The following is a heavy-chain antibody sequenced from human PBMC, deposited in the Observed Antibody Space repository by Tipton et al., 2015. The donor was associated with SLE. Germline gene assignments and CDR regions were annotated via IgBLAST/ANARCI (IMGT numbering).Heavy chain of an antibody. CDR1: GYTFTSYY. J-gene: IGHJ3*02. V-gene: IGHV1-3*01. Sequence: QVQLVQSGAEVKKPGASVKVSCKASGYTFTSYYMHWVRQAPGQGLEWMGWINAGNGNTKYSQKFQGRVTITRDTSASTAYMELSSLRSEDTAVYYCARSGYCSGGSCYQNAFDIWGQGTMVTVSS. CDR3: ARSGYCSGGSCYQNAFDI. D-gene: IGHD2-15*01. CDR2: INAGNGNT.